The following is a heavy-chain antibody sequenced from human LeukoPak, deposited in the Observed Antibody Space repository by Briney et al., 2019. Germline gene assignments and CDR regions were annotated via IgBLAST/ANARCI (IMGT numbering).Heavy chain of an antibody. CDR2: LSYSGSNI. J-gene: IGHJ3*02. CDR3: ARDFGTYSGSSPDAFDI. V-gene: IGHV3-48*03. CDR1: GFTFSSYE. Sequence: GGSLRLSCAASGFTFSSYEMNWVRQAPGKGLEWVSYLSYSGSNIFYTDSEKGRFTISRDNAKNSLYLQMNSLRAEDPAVHYCARDFGTYSGSSPDAFDIWGQGTMVTVSS. D-gene: IGHD1-26*01.